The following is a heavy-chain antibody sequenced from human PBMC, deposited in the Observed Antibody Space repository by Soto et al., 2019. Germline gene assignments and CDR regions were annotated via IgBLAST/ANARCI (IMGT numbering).Heavy chain of an antibody. CDR1: GDSVSSVGFH. D-gene: IGHD3-3*01. J-gene: IGHJ4*02. Sequence: QVQLQESGPGLVKPSETLSLTCTVSGDSVSSVGFHWAWLRRPPGKGLEWIGYIYNGGSTYYRPSLESRMHVSLDQTRNHYSLRLTSVTAADTAVYFCARAPVGLDTISYFDYWGQGKLVTVSS. CDR3: ARAPVGLDTISYFDY. V-gene: IGHV4-30-4*01. CDR2: IYNGGST.